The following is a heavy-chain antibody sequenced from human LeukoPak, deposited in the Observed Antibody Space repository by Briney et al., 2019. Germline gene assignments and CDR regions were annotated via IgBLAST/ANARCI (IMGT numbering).Heavy chain of an antibody. V-gene: IGHV3-23*01. Sequence: SGGSLRLSCTASGFTFGDYAMSWFRQAPGKGLEWVSGINSNGDEIYYADSVRGRFTISRDNSNNALYLQMDSLRAEDTAVYYCANWIGSSSRDYWGQGTLVTVSS. CDR3: ANWIGSSSRDY. CDR2: INSNGDEI. J-gene: IGHJ4*02. CDR1: GFTFGDYA. D-gene: IGHD6-6*01.